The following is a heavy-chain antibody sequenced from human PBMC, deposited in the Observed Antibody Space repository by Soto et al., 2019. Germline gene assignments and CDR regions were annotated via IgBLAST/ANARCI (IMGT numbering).Heavy chain of an antibody. CDR3: ARRRGYSYGLDY. D-gene: IGHD5-18*01. CDR1: GGSFSGYY. Sequence: PSETLSLTCAVYGGSFSGYYWSWIRQPPGKGLEWIGEINHSGSTNYNPSLKSRVTISVDTSKNQFSLKLSSVTAADTAVYYCARRRGYSYGLDYWGQGTLVTVSS. J-gene: IGHJ4*02. CDR2: INHSGST. V-gene: IGHV4-34*01.